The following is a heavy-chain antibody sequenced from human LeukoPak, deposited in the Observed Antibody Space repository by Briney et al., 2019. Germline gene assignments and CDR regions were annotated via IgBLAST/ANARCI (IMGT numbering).Heavy chain of an antibody. V-gene: IGHV3-23*01. CDR3: AKVQNYWYFEN. CDR2: ISGSASGGT. Sequence: GGSLRLSCAASGFPFSTNDMTWVRQAPGKGLEWVSAISGSASGGTTYGDSVKGRFTISRDNSESTLYLQMNSLRAEDAAVYYCAKVQNYWYFENWGRGTLVTVSS. CDR1: GFPFSTND. J-gene: IGHJ2*01.